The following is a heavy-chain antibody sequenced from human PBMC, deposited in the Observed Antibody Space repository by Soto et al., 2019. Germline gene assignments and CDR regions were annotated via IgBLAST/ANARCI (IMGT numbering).Heavy chain of an antibody. J-gene: IGHJ1*01. CDR2: IIPKYGIA. CDR3: ARVNGDTYGYGYFEH. Sequence: SVKVSCKASGGTLSSYSINWVRQAPGQGPEWMGKIIPKYGIATYAQKFQGRVSITADKPTGTAYMELSSLRSEDTAVYYCARVNGDTYGYGYFEHWGQGSQVTVSS. V-gene: IGHV1-69*02. D-gene: IGHD5-18*01. CDR1: GGTLSSYS.